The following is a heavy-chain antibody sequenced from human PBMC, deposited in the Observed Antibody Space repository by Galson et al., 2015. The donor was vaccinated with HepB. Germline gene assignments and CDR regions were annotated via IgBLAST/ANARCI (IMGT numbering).Heavy chain of an antibody. J-gene: IGHJ4*02. CDR2: ISTYNGNT. Sequence: SVKVPCKASDYTFTSYGISWVRQAPAQGLEWMGWISTYNGNTNYAQKLKGRVTMTTDTSTSTAYMELRSLRSDDTAVYYCARDSNNGDPLSDTEPHVLFDYWGQGTLVTVSS. CDR3: ARDSNNGDPLSDTEPHVLFDY. V-gene: IGHV1-18*01. D-gene: IGHD4-17*01. CDR1: DYTFTSYG.